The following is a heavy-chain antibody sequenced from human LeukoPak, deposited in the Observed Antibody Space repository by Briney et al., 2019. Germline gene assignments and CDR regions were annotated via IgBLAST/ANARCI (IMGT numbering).Heavy chain of an antibody. CDR2: MSYDGST. CDR3: ARERNPVVTPETWFDP. V-gene: IGHV4-38-2*02. D-gene: IGHD4-23*01. CDR1: GYSIGSGYF. Sequence: PSETLSLTCGVSGYSIGSGYFWAWIRQPPGKGLEWIGSMSYDGSTQYNPSLQSRVTISGDTSKNKFSLKLSSLTAADTAVYYCARERNPVVTPETWFDPWGQGTLVTVSS. J-gene: IGHJ5*02.